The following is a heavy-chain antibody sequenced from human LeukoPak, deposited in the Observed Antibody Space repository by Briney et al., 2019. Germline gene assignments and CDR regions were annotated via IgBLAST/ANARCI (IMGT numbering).Heavy chain of an antibody. CDR2: IHHSGST. Sequence: SETLSLTCTVSGYSISNGYFWGWIRQPPGKGLEWIGNIHHSGSTYYNPTLKSRVTISVDTSNNQLSLKLSSVTAADTAVYYCASAQQYYYGPSYWGQGTLVTVSS. J-gene: IGHJ4*02. CDR3: ASAQQYYYGPSY. CDR1: GYSISNGYF. D-gene: IGHD3-10*01. V-gene: IGHV4-38-2*02.